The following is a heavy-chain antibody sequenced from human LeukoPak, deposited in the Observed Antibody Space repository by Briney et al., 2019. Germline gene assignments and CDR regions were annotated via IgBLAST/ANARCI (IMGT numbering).Heavy chain of an antibody. CDR2: ISSSSSTI. CDR3: ASSFTYCGGDCYSGLDAFDI. V-gene: IGHV3-48*01. CDR1: GFTFSSYS. Sequence: GGSLRLSCAASGFTFSSYSMNWVRQAPGKRLEWVSYISSSSSTIYYADSVKGRFTISRDNAKNSLYLQMNSLRAEDTAVYYCASSFTYCGGDCYSGLDAFDIWGQGTMVTVSS. D-gene: IGHD2-21*02. J-gene: IGHJ3*02.